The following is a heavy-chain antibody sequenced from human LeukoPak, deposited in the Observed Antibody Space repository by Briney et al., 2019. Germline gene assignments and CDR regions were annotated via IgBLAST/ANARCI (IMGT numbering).Heavy chain of an antibody. V-gene: IGHV3-33*08. D-gene: IGHD3-22*01. CDR1: GFTFSSYA. Sequence: GRSLRLSCAASGFTFSSYAMHWVRQAPGKGLEWVAVIWYDGSNKYYADSVKGRFTISRDNSKNTLYLQMNSLRAEDTAVYYCARGSIYYDSSGYYSFDAFDIWGQGTMVTVSS. CDR2: IWYDGSNK. CDR3: ARGSIYYDSSGYYSFDAFDI. J-gene: IGHJ3*02.